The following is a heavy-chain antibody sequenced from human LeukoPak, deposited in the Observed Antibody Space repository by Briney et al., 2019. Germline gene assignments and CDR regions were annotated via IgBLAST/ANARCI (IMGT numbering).Heavy chain of an antibody. J-gene: IGHJ3*02. V-gene: IGHV4-30-4*01. Sequence: SETLSLTCTVSGGSISSGDYYWSWIRQPPGKGLEWIGYIYYSGSTYYNPSLKSRVTISVDTSKNQFSLKLSSVTAADTAVYYCARDNHLGDAFDIWGQGTMVTVSP. D-gene: IGHD1-14*01. CDR3: ARDNHLGDAFDI. CDR1: GGSISSGDYY. CDR2: IYYSGST.